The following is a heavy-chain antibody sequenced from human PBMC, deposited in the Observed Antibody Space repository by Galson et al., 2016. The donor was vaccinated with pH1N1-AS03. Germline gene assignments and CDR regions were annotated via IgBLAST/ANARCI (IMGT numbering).Heavy chain of an antibody. V-gene: IGHV3-7*01. CDR3: ASEGDDCWGDSKYGANY. Sequence: SLRLSCAASGFTFSTYWMSWVRQAPGKGLEWVANIKQDGSEKYYVDSVKGRFTISRDNAKNSLFLQMNSLRAEDTAVYYCASEGDDCWGDSKYGANYWGQGTLVTVSA. CDR2: IKQDGSEK. CDR1: GFTFSTYW. D-gene: IGHD2-21*01. J-gene: IGHJ4*02.